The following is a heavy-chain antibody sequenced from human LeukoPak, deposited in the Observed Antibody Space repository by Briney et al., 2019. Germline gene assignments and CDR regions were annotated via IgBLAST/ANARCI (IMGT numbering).Heavy chain of an antibody. CDR1: GFTVSSNY. CDR3: AKVSLNMVNDAFDI. Sequence: PGGSLRLSCAASGFTVSSNYMSWVRQAPGKGLEWVSVIYSGGSTYYADSVKGRFSISRDNSKNTVYLQMNSLRAEDTAMYYCAKVSLNMVNDAFDIWGQGTMVSVSS. V-gene: IGHV3-66*01. D-gene: IGHD4/OR15-4a*01. J-gene: IGHJ3*02. CDR2: IYSGGST.